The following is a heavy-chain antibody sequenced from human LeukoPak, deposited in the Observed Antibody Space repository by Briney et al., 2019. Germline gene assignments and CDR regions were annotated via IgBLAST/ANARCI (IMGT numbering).Heavy chain of an antibody. Sequence: PGGSLTLSCAASGFTFSSYSMNWLRQAPGNGLEWVSSISSSSSYIYYADSVKGRFTISRDNAKNSLYLQMNSLRAEDTAVYYCAREFDGTATVSDYYYMDVWGKGTTVTVSS. J-gene: IGHJ6*03. D-gene: IGHD5-18*01. CDR2: ISSSSSYI. V-gene: IGHV3-21*01. CDR3: AREFDGTATVSDYYYMDV. CDR1: GFTFSSYS.